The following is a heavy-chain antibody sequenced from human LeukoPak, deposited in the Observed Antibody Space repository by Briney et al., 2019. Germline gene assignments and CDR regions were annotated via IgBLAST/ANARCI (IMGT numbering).Heavy chain of an antibody. CDR3: ARDFRGGYDFWSGYYTPYYFDY. Sequence: GASVKVSCKASGYTFTGYYMHWVRQAPGQGLEWMGWINPNSGGANYARKFQGRVTMTRGTSISTAYMELSRLRSDDTAVYYCARDFRGGYDFWSGYYTPYYFDYWGQGTLVTVSP. D-gene: IGHD3-3*01. CDR2: INPNSGGA. CDR1: GYTFTGYY. J-gene: IGHJ4*02. V-gene: IGHV1-2*02.